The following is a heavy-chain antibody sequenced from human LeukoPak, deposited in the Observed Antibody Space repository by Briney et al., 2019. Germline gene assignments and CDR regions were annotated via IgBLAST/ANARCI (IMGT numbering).Heavy chain of an antibody. J-gene: IGHJ6*02. Sequence: TGGSLRLSCAASGFIFSRYGMHWVRQAPGKGLEWVAVISNVGSDKYYADSVKGRFTISRDNSKNTLFLEVNSLRAEDTAVYYCAKDGYSYGYNYGMDVWGQGTTVTVSS. D-gene: IGHD5-18*01. CDR1: GFIFSRYG. CDR2: ISNVGSDK. CDR3: AKDGYSYGYNYGMDV. V-gene: IGHV3-30*18.